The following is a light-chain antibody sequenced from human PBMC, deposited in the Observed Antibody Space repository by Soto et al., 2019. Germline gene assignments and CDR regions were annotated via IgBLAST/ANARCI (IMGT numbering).Light chain of an antibody. J-gene: IGLJ3*02. CDR1: SNDVGAYNY. CDR2: EVS. Sequence: QSVLTQPASVSGSPGQSITISCTGTSNDVGAYNYVSCYQQHPGKAPKLMISEVSNRPSGISNRFSGSKSGNTASLTISGLQAEDEADYYCNAYTSASTWVFGEGTKLTVL. V-gene: IGLV2-14*01. CDR3: NAYTSASTWV.